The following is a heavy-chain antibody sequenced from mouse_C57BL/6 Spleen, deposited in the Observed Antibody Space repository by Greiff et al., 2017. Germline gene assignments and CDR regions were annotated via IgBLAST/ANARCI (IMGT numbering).Heavy chain of an antibody. CDR2: INPSNGGT. Sequence: QVQLQQPGTELVKPGASVKLSCKASGYTFTSYWMHWVKQRPGQGLEWIGNINPSNGGTNYNEKFKSKATLTVDKSSSTAYMQLSRLTSEDSEVYYCARSVITTAGGYFDVWGTGTTVTVS. CDR1: GYTFTSYW. V-gene: IGHV1-53*01. D-gene: IGHD1-1*01. J-gene: IGHJ1*03. CDR3: ARSVITTAGGYFDV.